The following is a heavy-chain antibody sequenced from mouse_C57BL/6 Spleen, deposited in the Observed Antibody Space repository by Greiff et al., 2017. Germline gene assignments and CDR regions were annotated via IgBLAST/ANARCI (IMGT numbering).Heavy chain of an antibody. J-gene: IGHJ4*01. D-gene: IGHD2-12*01. CDR3: ATYSPYYAMDY. CDR2: IYPGDGDT. CDR1: GYAFSSSW. Sequence: VQLVESGPELVKPGASVKISCKASGYAFSSSWMNWVKQRPGKGLEWIGRIYPGDGDTNYNGKFKGKATLTADKSSSTAYMQLSSLTSEDSAVYFCATYSPYYAMDYWGQGTSVTVSS. V-gene: IGHV1-82*01.